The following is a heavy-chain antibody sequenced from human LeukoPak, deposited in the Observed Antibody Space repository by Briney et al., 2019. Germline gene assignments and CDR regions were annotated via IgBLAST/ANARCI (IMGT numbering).Heavy chain of an antibody. CDR3: AKFESWGQSYFDY. J-gene: IGHJ4*02. D-gene: IGHD6-13*01. V-gene: IGHV3-23*01. CDR2: LSSSGGST. Sequence: GGSLRLSCAASGFAFSSYAMSWVRQAPGKGLEWVSGLSSSGGSTYYADSVKGRFTISRDNSKNTLYLQMNSLRAEDTAVYYCAKFESWGQSYFDYWGQGTLVTVSS. CDR1: GFAFSSYA.